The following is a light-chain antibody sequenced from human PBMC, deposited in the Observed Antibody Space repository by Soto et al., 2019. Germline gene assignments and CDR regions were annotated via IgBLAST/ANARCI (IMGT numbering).Light chain of an antibody. J-gene: IGKJ5*01. CDR1: QSVRSN. CDR2: AAS. V-gene: IGKV3-15*01. Sequence: EIVLTQAPAPPSVSPGERATLSCRASQSVRSNLAWYQQKPGQAPTLVLYAASTRATGIPDRFSGSVSGTEFTLTISSLQSEDFAVYYCQQYNEWPPFTFGQGTRLEIK. CDR3: QQYNEWPPFT.